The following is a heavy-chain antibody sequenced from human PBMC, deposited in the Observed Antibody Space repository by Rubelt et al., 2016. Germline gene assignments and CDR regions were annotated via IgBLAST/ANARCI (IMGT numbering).Heavy chain of an antibody. V-gene: IGHV4-59*12. CDR1: GGSISSYY. CDR2: IYYSGST. CDR3: ARDPGGGSYPANYFDY. Sequence: QVQLQESGPGLVKPSETLSLTCTVSGGSISSYYWSWIRQPPGKGLEWIGYIYYSGSTYYNPSLKSRVTISGDTSKNQFARKLSSVTAADTAVYYCARDPGGGSYPANYFDYWGQGTLVTVSS. J-gene: IGHJ4*02. D-gene: IGHD1-26*01.